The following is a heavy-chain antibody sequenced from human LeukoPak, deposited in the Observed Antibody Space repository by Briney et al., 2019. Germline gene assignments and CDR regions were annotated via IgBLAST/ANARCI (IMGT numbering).Heavy chain of an antibody. Sequence: GGTLRLSCAASEFTFSSYAMTWVRQAPGKGLEWISAITATGSDTFYADSVKGRFTISRDNSKSILYLQMNSLRAEDTALYYCAKFTSGWFEDCWGQGTLVSVSS. J-gene: IGHJ4*02. D-gene: IGHD6-19*01. CDR3: AKFTSGWFEDC. V-gene: IGHV3-23*01. CDR1: EFTFSSYA. CDR2: ITATGSDT.